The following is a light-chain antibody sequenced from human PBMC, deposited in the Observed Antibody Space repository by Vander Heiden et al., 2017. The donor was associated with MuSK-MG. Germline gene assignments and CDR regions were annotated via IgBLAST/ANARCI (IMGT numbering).Light chain of an antibody. Sequence: SSVLTQPPSVSVAPGKTATISCGRTHIGTKSVHWYQQKTGQAPLWGSVYDSERPSGIPERFSASNSGHTATLNISSVEAGDEADYDGHLWDRDVSQGGFGGGTQFTV. CDR3: HLWDRDVSQGG. CDR1: HIGTKS. V-gene: IGLV3-21*04. CDR2: YDS. J-gene: IGLJ3*02.